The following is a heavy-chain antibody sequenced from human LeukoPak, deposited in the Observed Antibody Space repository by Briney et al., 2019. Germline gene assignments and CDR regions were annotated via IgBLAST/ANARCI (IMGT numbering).Heavy chain of an antibody. J-gene: IGHJ6*04. V-gene: IGHV1-46*01. CDR3: ARVYGVAGHRDTFYGMDV. CDR1: GYTLTSYY. D-gene: IGHD6-19*01. CDR2: INPSGGST. Sequence: ASVTVSCKESGYTLTSYYMQWVRQAPGQGLERMGVINPSGGSTSYAQKFQGRVTMTRDTSTSTVYMELSSLRSEDTAVYYCARVYGVAGHRDTFYGMDVWGKGTTVTVSS.